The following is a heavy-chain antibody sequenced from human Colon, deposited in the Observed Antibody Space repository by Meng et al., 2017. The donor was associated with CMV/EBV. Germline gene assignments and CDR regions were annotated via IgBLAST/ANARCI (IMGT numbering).Heavy chain of an antibody. CDR2: ISWDSSRQ. V-gene: IGHV3-9*01. Sequence: GGSLRLSCAASGFKFDEYAMNWVRQTPGKGLEWVSGISWDSSRQNYADSVTGRFTISRDNAKNSLYLQMNSVRPEDTALYFCVRDTTAWGQGTLVTVSS. D-gene: IGHD6-25*01. CDR1: GFKFDEYA. CDR3: VRDTTA. J-gene: IGHJ4*02.